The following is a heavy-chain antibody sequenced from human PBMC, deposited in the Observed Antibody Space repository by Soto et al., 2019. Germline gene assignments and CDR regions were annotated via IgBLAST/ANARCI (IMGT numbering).Heavy chain of an antibody. D-gene: IGHD3-22*01. Sequence: ASVKVSCKASRYAFTSYSMHWVRQAPVQGLEWMGIINPSGGSTSYAQKFQGRFTMTRDTSTSTVYMELSSLRSEDTAVYYCARDQPTYYYDSSGPDAFDIWGQGTMVTVSS. CDR3: ARDQPTYYYDSSGPDAFDI. CDR2: INPSGGST. V-gene: IGHV1-46*01. J-gene: IGHJ3*02. CDR1: RYAFTSYS.